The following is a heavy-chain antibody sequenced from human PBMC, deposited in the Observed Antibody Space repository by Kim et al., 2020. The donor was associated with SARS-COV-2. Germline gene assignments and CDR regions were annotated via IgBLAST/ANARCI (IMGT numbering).Heavy chain of an antibody. D-gene: IGHD3-9*01. J-gene: IGHJ4*02. V-gene: IGHV3-30*04. Sequence: GGSLRLSCTASGFTFSSYAMHWVRQAPGKGLEWVAVISYDGSNKYYADSVKGRFTISRDNSKNTLYLQMNSLRAEDTAVYYCASPTYYDILTGYSPYYFDYWGQGTLVTVSS. CDR2: ISYDGSNK. CDR3: ASPTYYDILTGYSPYYFDY. CDR1: GFTFSSYA.